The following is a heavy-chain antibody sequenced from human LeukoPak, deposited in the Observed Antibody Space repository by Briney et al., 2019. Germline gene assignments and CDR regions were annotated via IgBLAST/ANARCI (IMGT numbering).Heavy chain of an antibody. V-gene: IGHV6-1*01. J-gene: IGHJ2*01. Sequence: SQTLSLTCAISGDSVSSNSAAWNWIRQSPSRGLEWLGRTFYRSKRYNDYAISVKSRRIIKPDTSKNQFSLQLNSVTPEDTAVYYCARARRLGTPHFDLWGRGTLVTVSS. CDR2: TFYRSKRYN. CDR1: GDSVSSNSAA. D-gene: IGHD7-27*01. CDR3: ARARRLGTPHFDL.